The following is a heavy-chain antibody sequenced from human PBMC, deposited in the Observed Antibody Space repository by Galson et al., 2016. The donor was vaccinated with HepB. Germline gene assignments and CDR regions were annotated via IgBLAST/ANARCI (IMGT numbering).Heavy chain of an antibody. CDR3: ARNGIVGAVLFFFDS. CDR1: GGSVSSGRYY. V-gene: IGHV4-61*01. D-gene: IGHD1-26*01. CDR2: VYSSETT. J-gene: IGHJ4*02. Sequence: SETLSLTCTVSGGSVSSGRYYWSWVRQPPGKGLEYIGYVYSSETTNYNPSLKSRVTISLDTPKNQFSLKLSSVTAADTAMYYCARNGIVGAVLFFFDSWGQGILVTVSS.